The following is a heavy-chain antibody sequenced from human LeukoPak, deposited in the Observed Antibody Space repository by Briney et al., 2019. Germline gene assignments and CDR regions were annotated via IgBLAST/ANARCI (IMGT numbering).Heavy chain of an antibody. J-gene: IGHJ6*02. CDR2: IWYDGSNK. CDR3: AREGSCRSTSCYADYYYYGMDV. D-gene: IGHD2-2*01. Sequence: GGSLRLSCAAFGFTFSSYGMHWVRQAPGKGLEWVAVIWYDGSNKYYADSVKGRFTISRDNSKNTLYLQMNSLRAEDTAVYYCAREGSCRSTSCYADYYYYGMDVWGQGTTVTVSS. V-gene: IGHV3-33*01. CDR1: GFTFSSYG.